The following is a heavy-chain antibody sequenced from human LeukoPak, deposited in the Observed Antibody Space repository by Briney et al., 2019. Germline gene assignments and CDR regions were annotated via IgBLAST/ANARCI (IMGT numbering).Heavy chain of an antibody. D-gene: IGHD1-26*01. J-gene: IGHJ5*02. CDR3: ATLVVGATSWFDP. Sequence: GESLKISCKGSGYSFTSYWIGWVRQMPGKGLEWMGIIYPGDSDTRYSPSFQGQVTISADKSISTAYPQWSSLKASDTAMYYCATLVVGATSWFDPWGQGTLVTVSS. V-gene: IGHV5-51*01. CDR2: IYPGDSDT. CDR1: GYSFTSYW.